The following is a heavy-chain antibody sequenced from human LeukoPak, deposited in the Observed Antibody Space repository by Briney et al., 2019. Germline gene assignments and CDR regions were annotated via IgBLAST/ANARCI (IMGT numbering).Heavy chain of an antibody. Sequence: GGSLRLSCAASGFTFSSFGMHWVRQAPGKGLEWVAVIWYDASNKYYADSVKGRFTISRDNSKNTLYLQMNSLRDDDTAVYYCVRGVGVSRFNYLDSWGQGTLVTVSS. D-gene: IGHD6-13*01. CDR3: VRGVGVSRFNYLDS. CDR1: GFTFSSFG. J-gene: IGHJ4*02. V-gene: IGHV3-33*01. CDR2: IWYDASNK.